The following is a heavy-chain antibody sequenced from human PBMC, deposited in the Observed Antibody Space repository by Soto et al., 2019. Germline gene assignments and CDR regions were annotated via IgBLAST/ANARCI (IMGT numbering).Heavy chain of an antibody. CDR3: ARDKLGYWSGGSCYPEGDAFDI. CDR2: IWYDGSNK. J-gene: IGHJ3*02. Sequence: QVQLVESGGGVVQPGRSLRLSCAASGFTFSSYGMHWVRQAPGKGLEWVAVIWYDGSNKYYADSVKGRFTISRDNSKNTLYLQMNSLRAEDTAVYYCARDKLGYWSGGSCYPEGDAFDIWGQGTMVTVSS. D-gene: IGHD2-15*01. CDR1: GFTFSSYG. V-gene: IGHV3-33*01.